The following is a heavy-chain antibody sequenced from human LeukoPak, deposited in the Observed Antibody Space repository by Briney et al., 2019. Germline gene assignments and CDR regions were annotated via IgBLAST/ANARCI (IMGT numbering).Heavy chain of an antibody. CDR2: ILPYTGGT. J-gene: IGHJ3*02. V-gene: IGHV1-2*02. Sequence: ASVKVSCKASGYNFGANYMHWVRQAPGQGLEWMGWILPYTGGTHYSQKFQGRVTLTTDTSISTAYMELTSLTFGDTAVYYCAKSNGYGLVDIWGQGTMVTVSS. CDR3: AKSNGYGLVDI. CDR1: GYNFGANY. D-gene: IGHD3-10*01.